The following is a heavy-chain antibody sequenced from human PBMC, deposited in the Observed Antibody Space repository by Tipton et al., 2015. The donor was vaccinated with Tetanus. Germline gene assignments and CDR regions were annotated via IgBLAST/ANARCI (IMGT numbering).Heavy chain of an antibody. CDR1: GGSISSSTYY. CDR3: ARLIVGATTSEYFQH. CDR2: IYYSGNT. D-gene: IGHD1-26*01. Sequence: TLSLTCTVSGGSISSSTYYWGWIRQPPGKGLEWIGSIYYSGNTYYNPALKSRVTISVDTSKNQFSLKLSSVTAADTAVYYCARLIVGATTSEYFQHWGQGTLVTVSS. J-gene: IGHJ1*01. V-gene: IGHV4-39*01.